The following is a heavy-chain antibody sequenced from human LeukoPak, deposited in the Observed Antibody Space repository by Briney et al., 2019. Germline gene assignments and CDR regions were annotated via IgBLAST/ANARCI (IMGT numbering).Heavy chain of an antibody. CDR3: ANQPSGDSSIH. CDR1: GFTFSGHW. D-gene: IGHD6-13*01. J-gene: IGHJ4*02. Sequence: GGSLRLSCAASGFTFSGHWMSWVRQAPGKGLEWVANINQGGSDKYYVDSVKGRFTISRDNANNLLYLQMNSLRAEDTAVYYCANQPSGDSSIHWGQGTLVTVSS. V-gene: IGHV3-7*03. CDR2: INQGGSDK.